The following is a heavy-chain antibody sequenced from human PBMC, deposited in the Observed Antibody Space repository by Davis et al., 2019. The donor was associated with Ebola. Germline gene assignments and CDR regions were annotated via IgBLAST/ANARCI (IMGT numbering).Heavy chain of an antibody. CDR1: GFTFSSCG. J-gene: IGHJ4*02. Sequence: PGGSLRLSCAVSGFTFSSCGMHWVRQAPGKGLEWVAVISYDGSKTYYGDSVKGRFTISRDDAKDTLFLQMNSLRAEDTALYYCATQGGYSNGGYFGLWGQGTLVTVSS. V-gene: IGHV3-30*03. D-gene: IGHD4-11*01. CDR2: ISYDGSKT. CDR3: ATQGGYSNGGYFGL.